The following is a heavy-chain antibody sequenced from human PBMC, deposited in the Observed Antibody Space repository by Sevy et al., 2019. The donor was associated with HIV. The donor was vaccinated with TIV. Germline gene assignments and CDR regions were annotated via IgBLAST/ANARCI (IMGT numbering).Heavy chain of an antibody. Sequence: GGSLRLSCAASGFTFRDYGMHWVRQAPGKGLEWVTFIDYDGNEKHYADSVKDRFTISRDNAQNTLYLQMNSLGDGDTAVYYCAKEVIYYYIDVWGKGTTVTVSS. CDR3: AKEVIYYYIDV. CDR2: IDYDGNEK. V-gene: IGHV3-30*02. J-gene: IGHJ6*03. CDR1: GFTFRDYG.